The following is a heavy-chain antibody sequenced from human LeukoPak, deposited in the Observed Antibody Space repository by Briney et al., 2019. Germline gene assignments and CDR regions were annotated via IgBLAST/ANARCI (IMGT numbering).Heavy chain of an antibody. V-gene: IGHV1-46*01. J-gene: IGHJ4*02. Sequence: GASVKVSCKASGYTFTSYYMHWVRQAPGQGLEWMGIINPSGVSPNYAQKFQGRVTVTRDTSTSTVYMELSNLKSEDTAVYYCARGGRRWCLDYWGQGTLVTVSS. CDR2: INPSGVSP. D-gene: IGHD2-21*02. CDR3: ARGGRRWCLDY. CDR1: GYTFTSYY.